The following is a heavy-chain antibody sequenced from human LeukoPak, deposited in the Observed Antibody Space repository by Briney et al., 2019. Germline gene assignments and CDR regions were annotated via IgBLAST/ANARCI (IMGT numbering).Heavy chain of an antibody. CDR3: AKDQEQWLVLGDWFDP. V-gene: IGHV3-30*02. CDR1: GFTFSSYG. D-gene: IGHD6-19*01. Sequence: PGGSLRLSCAASGFTFSSYGMHWVRQAPGKGLEWVAFIRYDGSNKYYADSVKGRFTISRDNSKNTLYLQMNSLRAEDTAVYYWAKDQEQWLVLGDWFDPWGQGTLVTVSS. J-gene: IGHJ5*02. CDR2: IRYDGSNK.